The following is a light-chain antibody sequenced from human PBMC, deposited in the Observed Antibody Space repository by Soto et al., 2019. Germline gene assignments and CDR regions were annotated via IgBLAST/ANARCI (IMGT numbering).Light chain of an antibody. Sequence: QSVLTQPASVSGSPGQSITISCTGTRSDIGAYNFVSWYQQHPGEVPKLILYDVNVRPSGVSNRFSGSKSGNTASLTISGLQAEDEVDYYCTSWTTSTTMIFGGGTQLTVL. CDR3: TSWTTSTTMI. CDR1: RSDIGAYNF. V-gene: IGLV2-14*03. J-gene: IGLJ2*01. CDR2: DVN.